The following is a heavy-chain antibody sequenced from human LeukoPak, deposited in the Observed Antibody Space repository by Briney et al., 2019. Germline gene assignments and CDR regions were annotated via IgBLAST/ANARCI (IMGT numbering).Heavy chain of an antibody. Sequence: GGSLRLSCAASGFTFSSYGMHWVRQAPGKGLEWVAVTWYDGSNKYYADSVKGRFTISRDNSKNTLYLQMNSLRAEDTAVYYCARPSQYYGSGSYPFDYWGQGTLVAVSS. CDR3: ARPSQYYGSGSYPFDY. CDR2: TWYDGSNK. J-gene: IGHJ4*02. D-gene: IGHD3-10*01. CDR1: GFTFSSYG. V-gene: IGHV3-33*01.